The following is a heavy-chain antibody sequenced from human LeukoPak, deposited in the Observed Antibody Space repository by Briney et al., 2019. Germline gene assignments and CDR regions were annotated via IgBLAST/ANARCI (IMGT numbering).Heavy chain of an antibody. CDR1: GGSISSYY. J-gene: IGHJ4*02. CDR3: ARHGRSGSYYSY. D-gene: IGHD1-26*01. V-gene: IGHV4-59*08. CDR2: IYYSGST. Sequence: SETLSLTCTVSGGSISSYYWSWIRQPPGKGLEWIGYIYYSGSTNYNPSLKSRVTISVDTSKNQFSLKLSSVNAADTAVYYCARHGRSGSYYSYWGQGTLVTVSS.